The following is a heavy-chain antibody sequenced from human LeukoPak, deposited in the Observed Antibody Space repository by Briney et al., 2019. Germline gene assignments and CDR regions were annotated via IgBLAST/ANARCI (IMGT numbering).Heavy chain of an antibody. CDR1: GFTVSSNY. CDR2: IYSGGKT. Sequence: GGSLRLSCAASGFTVSSNYMSWVRQAPGKGLEWVSVIYSGGKTYYADSVKGRFTISRDNSKNTLYLQMNSLRAEDTAVYYCASLPYSAPFSFDYWGQGTLVTVSS. D-gene: IGHD2-15*01. V-gene: IGHV3-53*01. CDR3: ASLPYSAPFSFDY. J-gene: IGHJ4*02.